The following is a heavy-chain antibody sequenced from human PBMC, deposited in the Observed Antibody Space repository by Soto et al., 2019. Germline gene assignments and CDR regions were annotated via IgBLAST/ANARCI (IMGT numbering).Heavy chain of an antibody. CDR2: FSGSGGTT. CDR3: AKGHGYGFDS. CDR1: GFTFSNYA. Sequence: EVQLLESGGGWVQPGGSLRLSCAASGFTFSNYAMNWVRQAPGKGLEWVSAFSGSGGTTYYAASVKGRFTISRDNSKNSLFLQVNSLRAEDTAVYYCAKGHGYGFDSSGQGTLVTASS. D-gene: IGHD5-18*01. J-gene: IGHJ4*02. V-gene: IGHV3-23*01.